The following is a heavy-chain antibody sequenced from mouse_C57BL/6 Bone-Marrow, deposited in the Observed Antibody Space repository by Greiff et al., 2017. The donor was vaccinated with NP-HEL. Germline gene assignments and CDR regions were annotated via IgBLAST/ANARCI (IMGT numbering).Heavy chain of an antibody. V-gene: IGHV1-82*01. J-gene: IGHJ1*03. CDR1: GYAFRSSW. CDR2: IYPGDGDT. CDR3: ARTDYYGSSTWYFDV. D-gene: IGHD1-1*01. Sequence: QVQLQQSGPELVKPGASVKLSCKASGYAFRSSWMNWVKQRPGKGLEWIGRIYPGDGDTNYNGKFKGKATLTADKSSSTAYMQLSSLTSEDSAVYFCARTDYYGSSTWYFDVWGTGTTVTVSS.